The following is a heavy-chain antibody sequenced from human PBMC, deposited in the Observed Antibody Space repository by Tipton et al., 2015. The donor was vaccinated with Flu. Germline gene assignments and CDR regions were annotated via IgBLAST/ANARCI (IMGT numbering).Heavy chain of an antibody. V-gene: IGHV3-30-3*01. CDR3: ASSGGKGHFFYYGMDV. CDR2: TSNDGSNK. J-gene: IGHJ6*02. CDR1: GFTLSDYA. D-gene: IGHD3-10*01. Sequence: SLRLSCAVSGFTLSDYAMHWVRQAPGKGLDWVAVTSNDGSNKYYADSVKGRFTISRDNSKNTPYLQMNSLRAEDTAVYYCASSGGKGHFFYYGMDVWGQGTTVTVSS.